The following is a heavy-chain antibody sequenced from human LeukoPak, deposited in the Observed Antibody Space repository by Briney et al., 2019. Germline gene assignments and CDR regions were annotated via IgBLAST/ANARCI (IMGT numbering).Heavy chain of an antibody. Sequence: KPSETLSLTCTVSGGSISSYYWSWLRQPPGKGLEWIGYISYSGSTNYNPSLKSRVTISVDTSKNQFSLKLSSVTAADTAVYYCARYVWGSYPTFEDYWGQGTLVTVSS. CDR3: ARYVWGSYPTFEDY. CDR2: ISYSGST. V-gene: IGHV4-59*01. CDR1: GGSISSYY. J-gene: IGHJ4*02. D-gene: IGHD3-16*02.